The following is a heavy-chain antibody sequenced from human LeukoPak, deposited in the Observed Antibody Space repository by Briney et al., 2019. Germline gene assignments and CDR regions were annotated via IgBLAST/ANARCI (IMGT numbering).Heavy chain of an antibody. CDR2: ISANNGNT. CDR3: ARVDILTGYYFFDY. Sequence: ASVKVSCKASGYTFTSYGVSWVRQAPGQGLEWMGWISANNGNTYYVQNLQGRVTMTTDTPTSTAYMELRSLRSDDTAVYYCARVDILTGYYFFDYWGQGTPVTVSS. D-gene: IGHD3-9*01. J-gene: IGHJ4*02. CDR1: GYTFTSYG. V-gene: IGHV1-18*01.